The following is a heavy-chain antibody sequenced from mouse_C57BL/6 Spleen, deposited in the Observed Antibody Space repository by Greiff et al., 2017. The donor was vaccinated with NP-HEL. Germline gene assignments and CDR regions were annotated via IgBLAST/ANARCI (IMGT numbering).Heavy chain of an antibody. CDR3: THYYDYDWFAY. CDR2: IDPETGGT. V-gene: IGHV1-15*01. Sequence: QVQLQQSGAELVRPGASVTLSCKASGYTFTDYEMHWVKQTPVRGLEWIGAIDPETGGTAYNQKFKGKAILTADKSSSTAYMELRSLTSEDSAVYYCTHYYDYDWFAYWGQGTLVTVSA. J-gene: IGHJ3*01. D-gene: IGHD2-4*01. CDR1: GYTFTDYE.